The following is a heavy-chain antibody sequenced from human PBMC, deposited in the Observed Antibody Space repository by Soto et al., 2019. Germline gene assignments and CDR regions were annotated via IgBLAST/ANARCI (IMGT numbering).Heavy chain of an antibody. J-gene: IGHJ4*02. CDR2: ISSSSSYI. CDR1: AFTFRSYS. D-gene: IGHD2-2*02. V-gene: IGHV3-21*01. Sequence: GVSLSLSCSASAFTFRSYSMKWVRPAPGKGLEWVSSISSSSSYIYYADSVKGRFSISRDNSRNTLSLQMGSLRFEDTALYFCAKILGYCSSGSCYKRAGVDDWVRGTLVTFSS. CDR3: AKILGYCSSGSCYKRAGVDD.